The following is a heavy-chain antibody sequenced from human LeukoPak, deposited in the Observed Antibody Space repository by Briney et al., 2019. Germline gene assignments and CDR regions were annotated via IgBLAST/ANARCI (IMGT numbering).Heavy chain of an antibody. D-gene: IGHD2-15*01. CDR2: IYYSGST. Sequence: SETLSLTCAVYGGSFSGYYWSWIRQPPGKGLEWIGSIYYSGSTYYNPSLKSRVTISVDTSKNQFSLKLSSVTAADTAVYYCARVLGSGPRYYYYYMDVWGKGTTVTVSS. CDR1: GGSFSGYY. CDR3: ARVLGSGPRYYYYYMDV. V-gene: IGHV4-34*01. J-gene: IGHJ6*03.